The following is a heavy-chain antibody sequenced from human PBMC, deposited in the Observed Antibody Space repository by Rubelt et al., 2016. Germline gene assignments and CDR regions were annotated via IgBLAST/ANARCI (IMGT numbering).Heavy chain of an antibody. D-gene: IGHD2-8*01. Sequence: EVQLVESGGGLVKPGGSLRLSCAASGFTFSNAWMNWVRQAPGKGLAWVGRIKSKTDGGTTDYAAPVKGRFTISRDDSKNTLYLQMNSLKTEDTAVYYCTTKVLMVAENYCDYWGQGTLVTVSS. CDR2: IKSKTDGGTT. V-gene: IGHV3-15*07. CDR3: TTKVLMVAENYCDY. CDR1: GFTFSNAW. J-gene: IGHJ4*02.